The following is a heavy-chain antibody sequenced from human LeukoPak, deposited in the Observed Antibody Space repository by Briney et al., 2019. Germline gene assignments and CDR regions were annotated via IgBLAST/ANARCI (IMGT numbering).Heavy chain of an antibody. CDR1: GFTFSDHA. D-gene: IGHD3-22*01. CDR2: TSAGGDIT. J-gene: IGHJ4*02. CDR3: AYLDSSGFYYGRLRY. V-gene: IGHV3-23*01. Sequence: GGSLRLSCAASGFTFSDHAMTWVRQTLAKGLESVSSTSAGGDITHYAESVKGRFTISRDNSKRTLYLQMNSLRAEDTAIYFCAYLDSSGFYYGRLRYWGQGTPVTVSS.